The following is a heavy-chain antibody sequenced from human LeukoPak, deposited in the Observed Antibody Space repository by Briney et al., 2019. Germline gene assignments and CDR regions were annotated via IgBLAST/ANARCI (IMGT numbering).Heavy chain of an antibody. CDR2: IKQDGSDK. CDR3: ATFSGAHHKTFDS. CDR1: GLTFRNYW. J-gene: IGHJ4*02. V-gene: IGHV3-7*01. D-gene: IGHD1-14*01. Sequence: GGSLRLSCAAAGLTFRNYWMSWVRQAPGKGLEWVANIKQDGSDKFYVDSVNGRFTISRDNAKNSLYLQMNTLRAEDTAIYYCATFSGAHHKTFDSWGQGTLVTVSS.